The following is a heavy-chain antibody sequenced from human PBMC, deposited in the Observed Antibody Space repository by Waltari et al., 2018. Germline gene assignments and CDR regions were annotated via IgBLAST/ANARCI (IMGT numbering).Heavy chain of an antibody. Sequence: QVQLQESGPGLVKPSETLSLTCTVSGGSISSYYWSWIRQPPGKGLEWIGYIYYSGSTNYNPSLKSRVTISVDTSKNQFSLKLSSVTAADTAVYYCARGSITMGGFDPWGQGTLVTVSS. CDR3: ARGSITMGGFDP. CDR2: IYYSGST. J-gene: IGHJ5*02. V-gene: IGHV4-59*01. D-gene: IGHD3-10*01. CDR1: GGSISSYY.